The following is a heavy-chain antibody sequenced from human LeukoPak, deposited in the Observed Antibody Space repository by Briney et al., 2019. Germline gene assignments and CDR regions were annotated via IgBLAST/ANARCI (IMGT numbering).Heavy chain of an antibody. V-gene: IGHV4-34*01. CDR2: INDIGNT. CDR3: ARVLSQYSGYDDIWHP. CDR1: GGSFTGRS. Sequence: NPSETLSLTCAVYGGSFTGRSWNWIRQVPGKGLEWIGEINDIGNTFYNPSLKSRVTISVDTSKNQFSLKLSSVTAADTAVYYCARVLSQYSGYDDIWHPWGQGTLVTVSS. D-gene: IGHD5-12*01. J-gene: IGHJ5*02.